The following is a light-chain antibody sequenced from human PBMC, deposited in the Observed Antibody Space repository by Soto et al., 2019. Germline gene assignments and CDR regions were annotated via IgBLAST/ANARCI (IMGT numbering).Light chain of an antibody. CDR2: DAA. Sequence: IELTQSPSFLSASVGDRVTVTCRASQGISSFLAWYQKKPGKAPNLLIFDAATLQSGDPSRFSGSGSGTEFTLTISSLQPEDFATYYCQQLSTYPLTFGGGTKVEIK. V-gene: IGKV1-9*01. J-gene: IGKJ4*01. CDR1: QGISSF. CDR3: QQLSTYPLT.